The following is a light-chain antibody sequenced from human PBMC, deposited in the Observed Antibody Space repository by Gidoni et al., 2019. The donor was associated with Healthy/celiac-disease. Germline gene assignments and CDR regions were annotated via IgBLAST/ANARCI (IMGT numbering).Light chain of an antibody. CDR3: MQALQTPPT. CDR1: QSLLHSNGYNY. Sequence: DIVMTQSPLSLPVTPGEPASSSCRSSQSLLHSNGYNYLDWYLQKPGQSPQLLIYLGSNRASGVPDRFSGSGSGTDFTLKISRVEAEDVGVYYCMQALQTPPTFXQXTKVEIK. J-gene: IGKJ1*01. V-gene: IGKV2-28*01. CDR2: LGS.